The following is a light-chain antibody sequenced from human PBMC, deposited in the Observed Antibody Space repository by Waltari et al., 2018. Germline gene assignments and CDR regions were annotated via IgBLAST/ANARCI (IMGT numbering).Light chain of an antibody. V-gene: IGKV1-5*03. Sequence: DIQINQSPSTLSASVGDRVTFTCRASHSITDWLAWYKQKPGRAPKLLIYRSSTLDTGVPSRFSGSGSGTEFSLTVSSVQPDDFATYYCQQYSNFPYTFGQGTKLEIK. CDR1: HSITDW. CDR2: RSS. CDR3: QQYSNFPYT. J-gene: IGKJ2*01.